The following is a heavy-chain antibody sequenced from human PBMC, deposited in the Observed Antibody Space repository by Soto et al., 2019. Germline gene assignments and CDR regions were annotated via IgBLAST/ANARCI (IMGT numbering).Heavy chain of an antibody. CDR2: IYYSGST. D-gene: IGHD3-3*01. CDR3: ARLESAYYDFWSGSSWFDP. V-gene: IGHV4-59*01. J-gene: IGHJ5*02. Sequence: LETLSLTCTVSGGSISSYYWSWIRQPPGKGLEWIGYIYYSGSTNYNPSLKSRVTISVDTSKNQFSLKLSSVTAADTAVYYCARLESAYYDFWSGSSWFDPWGQGTLVTVSS. CDR1: GGSISSYY.